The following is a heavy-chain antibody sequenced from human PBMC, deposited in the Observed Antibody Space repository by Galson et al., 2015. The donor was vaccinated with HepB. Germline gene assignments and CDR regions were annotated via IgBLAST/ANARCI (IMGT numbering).Heavy chain of an antibody. V-gene: IGHV3-74*03. Sequence: SLRLSCAASGFTFSSDWMHWVRQAPGKGLVWVSRIHSDGGSTTYADSVKGRFTISRDNAKNTLYLQMNSLRAEDTGVYYCVRVIRGTYYFDYWGQGTLVIVSS. CDR2: IHSDGGST. CDR1: GFTFSSDW. J-gene: IGHJ4*02. CDR3: VRVIRGTYYFDY. D-gene: IGHD3-10*01.